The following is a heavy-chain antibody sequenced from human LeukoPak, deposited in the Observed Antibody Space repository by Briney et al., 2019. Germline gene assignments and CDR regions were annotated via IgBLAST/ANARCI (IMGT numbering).Heavy chain of an antibody. CDR1: GFTFSSNW. V-gene: IGHV3-74*01. J-gene: IGHJ4*02. D-gene: IGHD4-17*01. CDR3: AMDAAVKDS. Sequence: GGSLRLSCAASGFTFSSNWMHWVRQAPGKGLVWVSHINRDGSTTYYADSVKGRFTISRDNAKTTLYLQMNSLRAEDTAVYYCAMDAAVKDSWGQGTLVTVSS. CDR2: INRDGSTT.